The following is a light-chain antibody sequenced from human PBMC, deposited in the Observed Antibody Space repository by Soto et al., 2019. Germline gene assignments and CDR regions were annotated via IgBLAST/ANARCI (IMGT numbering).Light chain of an antibody. Sequence: EIVMPQSTATLSLSPGERATLSCRASQSVSSNLAWYQHKPGQPPSLLIYDASTRASGVPSRFSGSGSGTEFSLTISNLQPDDFATYYCQQYENYWTFDQGTKVDI. CDR1: QSVSSN. CDR3: QQYENYWT. CDR2: DAS. J-gene: IGKJ1*01. V-gene: IGKV3-15*01.